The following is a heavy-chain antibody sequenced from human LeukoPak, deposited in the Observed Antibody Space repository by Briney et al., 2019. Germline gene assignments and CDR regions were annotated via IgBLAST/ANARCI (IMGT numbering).Heavy chain of an antibody. CDR2: IDISSSST. CDR1: GFTSSDYI. V-gene: IGHV3-48*01. CDR3: ARGPPLFDP. J-gene: IGHJ5*02. Sequence: GGSLRLSCAASGFTSSDYIMNWVRQAPGKGLEWISYIDISSSSTYYADSVKGRFTISRDNAKNSLYLQMSSLRAEDTALYYCARGPPLFDPWGQGTLVTVSS.